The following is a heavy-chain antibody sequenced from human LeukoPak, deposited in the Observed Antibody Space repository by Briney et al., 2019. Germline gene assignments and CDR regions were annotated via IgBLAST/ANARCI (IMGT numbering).Heavy chain of an antibody. D-gene: IGHD3-9*01. V-gene: IGHV1-18*04. Sequence: ASVKASCKASGYTFTSYGISWVRQAPGQGLEWMGWISAYNGNTNYAQKLQGRVTMTTDTSTSTAYMELRSLRSDDTAVYYCARTSAYYDILTGYSPFDYWGQGTLVTVSS. CDR2: ISAYNGNT. CDR1: GYTFTSYG. J-gene: IGHJ4*02. CDR3: ARTSAYYDILTGYSPFDY.